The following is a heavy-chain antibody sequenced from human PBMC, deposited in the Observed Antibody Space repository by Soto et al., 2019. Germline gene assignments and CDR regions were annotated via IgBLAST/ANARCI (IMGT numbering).Heavy chain of an antibody. CDR1: GFTCGNYW. Sequence: PGGSLRLSCAASGFTCGNYWMHWVRQAPGKGLEWVSRMNSDGSTINYADSVKGRFTVSRDNAKNTLYLQMNSLRAEDTAVYYCATAEVDYWGPGTLVTVSS. J-gene: IGHJ4*02. V-gene: IGHV3-74*01. CDR3: ATAEVDY. CDR2: MNSDGSTI.